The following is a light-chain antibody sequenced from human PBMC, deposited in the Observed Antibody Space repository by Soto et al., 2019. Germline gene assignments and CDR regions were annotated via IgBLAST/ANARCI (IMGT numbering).Light chain of an antibody. CDR3: SSYTSSSTRV. J-gene: IGLJ3*02. CDR2: EVS. V-gene: IGLV2-14*01. Sequence: QSALTQPASVSGSPGQSITICCTGTSSDVGGYNYVSWYQQHPGKAPKLMIYEVSNRPSGVSNRFSGSKSGNTASLTISGLQAEDEADYYCSSYTSSSTRVFGGGTQLTVL. CDR1: SSDVGGYNY.